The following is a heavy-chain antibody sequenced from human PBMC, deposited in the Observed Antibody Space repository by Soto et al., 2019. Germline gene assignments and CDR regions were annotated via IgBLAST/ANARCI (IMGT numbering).Heavy chain of an antibody. CDR3: ARLRIVAAGTDAFDI. D-gene: IGHD6-13*01. J-gene: IGHJ3*02. Sequence: QVQLVQSGAEVKKPGSSVKVSCKASGGTFSSYTISWVRQAPGQGLEWMGRIIPILGIANYAQKFQGRVTITADKSTSTAYMELSSLRSEDTAVYYCARLRIVAAGTDAFDIWGQGTMVTVSS. V-gene: IGHV1-69*02. CDR2: IIPILGIA. CDR1: GGTFSSYT.